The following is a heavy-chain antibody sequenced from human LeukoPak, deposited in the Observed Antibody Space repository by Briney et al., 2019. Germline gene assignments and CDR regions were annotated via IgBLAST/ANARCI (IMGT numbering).Heavy chain of an antibody. J-gene: IGHJ6*02. CDR2: INPNSGGT. CDR3: ARGPPTIFGVVIMDYYYGMDV. D-gene: IGHD3-3*01. Sequence: ASVKVSCKASGYTFTGYYMHWVRQAPGQGLEWVGWINPNSGGTNYAQKFQGRVTMTRDTSISTAYMELSRLRSDDTAVYYCARGPPTIFGVVIMDYYYGMDVWGQGTTVTVSS. CDR1: GYTFTGYY. V-gene: IGHV1-2*02.